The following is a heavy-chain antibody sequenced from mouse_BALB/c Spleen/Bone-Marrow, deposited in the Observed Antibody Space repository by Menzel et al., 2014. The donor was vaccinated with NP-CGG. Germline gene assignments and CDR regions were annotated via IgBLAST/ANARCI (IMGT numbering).Heavy chain of an antibody. V-gene: IGHV1S41*01. J-gene: IGHJ4*01. CDR2: IAPGSGST. CDR3: ARFPSYYGNYGAMDY. D-gene: IGHD2-1*01. Sequence: DLVKPGASVKLSCKASGYTFTSYWINWIKQRPGQGLEWIGRIAPGSGSTYYNEMLKGKATLTVDTSSSTAYIQLSSLSSEDSAVYFCARFPSYYGNYGAMDYWGQGTSVTVSS. CDR1: GYTFTSYW.